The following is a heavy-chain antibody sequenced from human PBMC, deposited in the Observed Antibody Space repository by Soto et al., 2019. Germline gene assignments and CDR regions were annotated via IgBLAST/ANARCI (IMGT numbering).Heavy chain of an antibody. Sequence: QVQLVQSGAEVKKPGASLRVSCETSGGTSTIYTITWVRQAPGQGLQWMGRIVPTLRITNYAQECQGRLTITAASSTSTAHIELTSLTSEDTAVYYCAIDKYGAGRVGLHFWGQGTLVTVSS. CDR3: AIDKYGAGRVGLHF. CDR1: GGTSTIYT. J-gene: IGHJ4*02. V-gene: IGHV1-69*08. CDR2: IVPTLRIT. D-gene: IGHD3-3*02.